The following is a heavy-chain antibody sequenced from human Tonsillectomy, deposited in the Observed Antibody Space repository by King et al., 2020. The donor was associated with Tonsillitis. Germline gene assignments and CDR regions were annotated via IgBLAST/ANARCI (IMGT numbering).Heavy chain of an antibody. D-gene: IGHD3-22*01. V-gene: IGHV3-9*01. J-gene: IGHJ5*02. Sequence: VQLVESGGGLVQPGRSLRLSCAASGFTFDDYAMHWVRQAPGKGLEWVSGISWNSGSIGYADSVKGRFTISRDNAKNSLYLQMNSLRAEDTALYYCAKYYVSSGIATVGWFDPWGQGTLVTVSS. CDR2: ISWNSGSI. CDR1: GFTFDDYA. CDR3: AKYYVSSGIATVGWFDP.